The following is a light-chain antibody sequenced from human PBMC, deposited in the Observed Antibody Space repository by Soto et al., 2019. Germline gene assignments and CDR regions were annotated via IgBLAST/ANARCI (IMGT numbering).Light chain of an antibody. CDR3: SSYAGSNIYVV. J-gene: IGLJ2*01. CDR1: TSDVGGYNY. CDR2: EVS. Sequence: QSALTQPPSASGSPGQSVTISCTGSTSDVGGYNYVSWYQHHPGKAPKLILFEVSSRPSGVPDRFSGSKSGNTASLTVSGLQAEDEVDYYCSSYAGSNIYVVFGGGTKLTVL. V-gene: IGLV2-8*01.